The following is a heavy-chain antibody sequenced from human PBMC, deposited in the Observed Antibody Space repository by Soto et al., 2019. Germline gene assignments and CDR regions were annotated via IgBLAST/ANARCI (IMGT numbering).Heavy chain of an antibody. CDR1: GFSLSNARMG. CDR2: IFSNDEK. D-gene: IGHD2-15*01. CDR3: ARDIVVVVAATRRFYYYYGMDV. V-gene: IGHV2-26*01. J-gene: IGHJ6*02. Sequence: QVTLKESGPVLVKPTETLTLTCTVSGFSLSNARMGVSWIRQPPGKALEWLAHIFSNDEKSYSTSLKSRLTISKDTSKSQVVLTMTNMDPVDTATYYCARDIVVVVAATRRFYYYYGMDVWGQGTTVTVSS.